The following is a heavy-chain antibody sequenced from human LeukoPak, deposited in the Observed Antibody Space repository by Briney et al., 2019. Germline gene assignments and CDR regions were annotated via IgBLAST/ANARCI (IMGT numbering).Heavy chain of an antibody. J-gene: IGHJ6*03. CDR1: GGSISGYY. CDR3: ARAVTTDYYSYYMDV. CDR2: FSTSVTT. Sequence: SETLSLTCTVSGGSISGYYWNWIRQPAGKGLEWIGRFSTSVTTNYNPSLRSRVTISVDKSRNQFSLRLSSVTAADTAVYYCARAVTTDYYSYYMDVWGKGTTVTVSS. V-gene: IGHV4-4*07. D-gene: IGHD4-17*01.